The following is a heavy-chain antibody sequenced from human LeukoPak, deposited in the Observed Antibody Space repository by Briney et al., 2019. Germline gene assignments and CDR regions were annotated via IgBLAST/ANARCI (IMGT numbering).Heavy chain of an antibody. Sequence: PSETLSLTCAVYGGSFSGYYWSWIRQPPGKGLEWIGEINHSGSTNYNPSLKSRVTISVDTSKNQFSLKLSSVTAADTAVYYCARGTRPITMVRNMIWLSGEHFQHWGQGTLVTVSS. CDR2: INHSGST. CDR1: GGSFSGYY. V-gene: IGHV4-34*01. J-gene: IGHJ1*01. D-gene: IGHD3-10*01. CDR3: ARGTRPITMVRNMIWLSGEHFQH.